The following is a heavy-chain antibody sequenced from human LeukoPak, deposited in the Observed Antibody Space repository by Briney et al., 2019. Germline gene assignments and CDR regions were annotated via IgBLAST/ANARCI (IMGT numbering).Heavy chain of an antibody. D-gene: IGHD4-23*01. CDR2: IGGSGNST. CDR3: ARNDDYGGNGYFDY. J-gene: IGHJ4*02. CDR1: GFTFSSFA. V-gene: IGHV3-23*01. Sequence: GGCLRLSCAASGFTFSSFAMSWVRQAPGKGLEWGSVIGGSGNSTYYADSVKGRFTVSRDNSKNTLYLQMNSLRAEDTALYYCARNDDYGGNGYFDYWGQGTLVTGSS.